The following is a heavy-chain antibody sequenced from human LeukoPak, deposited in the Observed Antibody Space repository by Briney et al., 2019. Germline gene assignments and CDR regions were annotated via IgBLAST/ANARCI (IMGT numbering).Heavy chain of an antibody. D-gene: IGHD3-9*01. CDR2: ISGSGGST. CDR1: GFTFSSYA. V-gene: IGHV3-23*01. CDR3: AKESFYAIGWFDP. Sequence: TAGTLRLSCAASGFTFSSYARSWVRQAPGKGLKWVSAISGSGGSTYYPDPVKGRFTIARANSKHTLYLQMNSLGAEAAAFYYCAKESFYAIGWFDPWGQGTLVTVSS. J-gene: IGHJ5*02.